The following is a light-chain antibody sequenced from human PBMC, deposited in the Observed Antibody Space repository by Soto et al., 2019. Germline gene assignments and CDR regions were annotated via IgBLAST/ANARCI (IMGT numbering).Light chain of an antibody. CDR1: QSVSRD. J-gene: IGKJ1*01. CDR3: QQYKNSPPWT. V-gene: IGKV3-15*01. Sequence: EVVMTQSPATLSVSPGERATLSCRASQSVSRDLAWYQQEPGQAPRLLLYDASTRATGIPGRFSGSGSGTEFTLTISSLQSEDFAVYYCQQYKNSPPWTFGQGTKVDIK. CDR2: DAS.